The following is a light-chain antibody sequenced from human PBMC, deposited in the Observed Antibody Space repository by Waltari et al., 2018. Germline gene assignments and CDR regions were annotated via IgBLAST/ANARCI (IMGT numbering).Light chain of an antibody. CDR1: QSVSKY. V-gene: IGKV3-20*01. Sequence: PAERATLSCRASQSVSKYLAWYQQKPGHAPRLLIYDASTRATGIPDRFSGSGWGTDFSLTISRLEPEDFAVYYCQKYGTLPATFGQGTKVQ. CDR2: DAS. CDR3: QKYGTLPAT. J-gene: IGKJ1*01.